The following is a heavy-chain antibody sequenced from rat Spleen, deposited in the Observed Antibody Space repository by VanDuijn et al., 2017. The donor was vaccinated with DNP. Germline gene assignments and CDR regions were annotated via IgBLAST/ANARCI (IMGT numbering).Heavy chain of an antibody. CDR1: GFTFSDYY. Sequence: EVQLVESGGGLVQPGRSLKLSCAASGFTFSDYYMAWVRQAPKKGLEWVAYITYDGGNTYYRDSVMGRFTISRDNAKSTLYLQMNSLRSEDMATYYCARHVLPLRVWDYWGQGVMVTVSS. CDR3: ARHVLPLRVWDY. D-gene: IGHD1-4*01. J-gene: IGHJ2*01. CDR2: ITYDGGNT. V-gene: IGHV5-22*01.